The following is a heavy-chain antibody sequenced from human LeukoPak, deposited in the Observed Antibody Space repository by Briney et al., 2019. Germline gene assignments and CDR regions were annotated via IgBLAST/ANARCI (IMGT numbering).Heavy chain of an antibody. CDR2: IYYSGST. Sequence: SETLSLTCTVSDGSVSSGSYYWSWIRQPPGKGLEWIGYIYYSGSTNYNPSLKSRVTISVDTSKNQFSLKLSSVTAADTAVYYCARERTSIPGDTYIYSSSSDVNWGQGTLVTVSS. V-gene: IGHV4-61*01. CDR1: DGSVSSGSYY. J-gene: IGHJ4*02. D-gene: IGHD6-6*01. CDR3: ARERTSIPGDTYIYSSSSDVN.